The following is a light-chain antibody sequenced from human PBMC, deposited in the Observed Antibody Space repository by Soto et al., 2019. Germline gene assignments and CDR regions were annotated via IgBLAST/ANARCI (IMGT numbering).Light chain of an antibody. CDR2: DVS. CDR1: SSDIGGYNY. V-gene: IGLV2-14*03. CDR3: GSYASSNTVL. J-gene: IGLJ2*01. Sequence: QSVLTQPASVSGSPGQSITISCTGTSSDIGGYNYVSWYQQHPGKAPKLMIYDVSDRPSGVSNRFSGSKSDNTASLTISGLQAEDEADYYCGSYASSNTVLFGGGTKLTVL.